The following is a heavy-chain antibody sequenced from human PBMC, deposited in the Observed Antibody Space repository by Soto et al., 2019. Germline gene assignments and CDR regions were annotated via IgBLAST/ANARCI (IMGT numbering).Heavy chain of an antibody. J-gene: IGHJ4*02. Sequence: ESGGGVVRPGGSLRLSCAASGFTFDDYGMSWVRQAPGKGLEWVSGINWNGGSTGYADSVKGRFTISRDNAKNSLYLQMNSLRAEDTALYHCARDGYDFWSGSPLYYFDYWGQGTLVTVSS. D-gene: IGHD3-3*01. CDR3: ARDGYDFWSGSPLYYFDY. CDR1: GFTFDDYG. CDR2: INWNGGST. V-gene: IGHV3-20*01.